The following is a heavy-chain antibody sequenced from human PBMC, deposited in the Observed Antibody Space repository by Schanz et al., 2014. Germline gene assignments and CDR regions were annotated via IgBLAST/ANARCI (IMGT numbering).Heavy chain of an antibody. J-gene: IGHJ4*02. CDR2: IYSDGRT. D-gene: IGHD2-2*01. Sequence: EVQMLESGGGLIQPGGSLRLSCVASGFTVSSNYMSWVRQAPGKGLEWVSVIYSDGRTYYGDSVKGRFTISRDNSKNTLYLQMNSLRAEDTAVYYCIRGDIMVVPVAHFWGQGILVTVSS. V-gene: IGHV3-66*03. CDR1: GFTVSSNY. CDR3: IRGDIMVVPVAHF.